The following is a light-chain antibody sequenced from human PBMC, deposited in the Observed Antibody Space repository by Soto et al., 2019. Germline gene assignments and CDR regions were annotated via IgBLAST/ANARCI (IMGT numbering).Light chain of an antibody. CDR2: DVS. J-gene: IGLJ1*01. CDR1: SSDVGGYNY. Sequence: HSVLTQPASGSVSPGQSITISCARNSSDVGGYNYVSWYQQHPGKAPKLMIYDVSNRLSGVSNRSSGSKSGNPASLTISGLQADDEADYYCSSYTSSSTFDVFGTGTKVTVL. V-gene: IGLV2-14*01. CDR3: SSYTSSSTFDV.